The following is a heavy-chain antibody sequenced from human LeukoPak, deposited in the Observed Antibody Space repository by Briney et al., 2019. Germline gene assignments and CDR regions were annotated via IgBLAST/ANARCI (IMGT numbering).Heavy chain of an antibody. CDR2: IYYSGST. V-gene: IGHV4-59*01. Sequence: SETLSLACTVSGGSMSTYYWSWIRQSPGKGLEWIGYIYYSGSTSYNPSLKSRLTISIDTSKTQFYLKLSSVTAADTAVYYCARVVYSGSWGYFDYWGQGILVTVSS. CDR3: ARVVYSGSWGYFDY. J-gene: IGHJ4*02. D-gene: IGHD3-10*01. CDR1: GGSMSTYY.